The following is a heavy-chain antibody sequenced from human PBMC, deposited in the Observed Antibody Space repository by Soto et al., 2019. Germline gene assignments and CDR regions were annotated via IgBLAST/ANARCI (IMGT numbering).Heavy chain of an antibody. CDR3: ARDRGVCGGDCYIFDY. Sequence: QVQLVQSGAEVKKPGSSVKVSCKASGGTFSSYAISWVRQAPGQGLEWMGGIIPIFGTANYAQKFQGRVTITADESTSTAYMELSGLRSEDTAVYYCARDRGVCGGDCYIFDYWAREPWSPSPQ. D-gene: IGHD2-21*02. V-gene: IGHV1-69*01. CDR2: IIPIFGTA. CDR1: GGTFSSYA. J-gene: IGHJ4*02.